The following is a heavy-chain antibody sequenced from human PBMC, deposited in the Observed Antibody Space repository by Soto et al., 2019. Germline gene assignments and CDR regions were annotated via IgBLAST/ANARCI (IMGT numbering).Heavy chain of an antibody. D-gene: IGHD3-3*01. CDR3: ARAGRYYDFWSGYYGGYYYYGMDV. Sequence: PSETLSLTCAVYGGSFSGYYWSWIRQPPGKGLEWIGEINHSGSTNYNPSLKSRVTISVDTSKNQFSLELSSVTAADTAVYYCARAGRYYDFWSGYYGGYYYYGMDVWGQGTTVTVSS. J-gene: IGHJ6*02. V-gene: IGHV4-34*01. CDR2: INHSGST. CDR1: GGSFSGYY.